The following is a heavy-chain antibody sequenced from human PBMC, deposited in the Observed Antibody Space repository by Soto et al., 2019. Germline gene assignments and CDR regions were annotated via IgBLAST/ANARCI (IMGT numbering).Heavy chain of an antibody. J-gene: IGHJ4*02. V-gene: IGHV3-74*01. CDR3: ARETYYYGSGTPFDY. CDR2: INSDGSRT. Sequence: EVQLVESGGGLVQPGGSLRLSCAASGFTFSSYWMHWVRQAPGKGLVWVSRINSDGSRTSYADSVKGRFTISRDNAKNTLYLQMNSLRAEDTAVYYCARETYYYGSGTPFDYWGQGTLVTVSS. CDR1: GFTFSSYW. D-gene: IGHD3-10*01.